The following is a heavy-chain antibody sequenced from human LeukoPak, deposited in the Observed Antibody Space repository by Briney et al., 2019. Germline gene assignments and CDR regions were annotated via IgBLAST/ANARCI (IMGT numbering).Heavy chain of an antibody. V-gene: IGHV3-30*18. D-gene: IGHD3-10*01. CDR2: ITNDGIKK. CDR3: AKDVGSYGAGSYYSD. J-gene: IGHJ4*02. CDR1: GFTFSSYG. Sequence: SGGSLRLSCAASGFTFSSYGMHWVRQAPGKGLEWVAVITNDGIKKYYVDSVKGRFTISRDNSKNTLYLQMNSLRVEYTAVYYCAKDVGSYGAGSYYSDWGQGTLVTVSS.